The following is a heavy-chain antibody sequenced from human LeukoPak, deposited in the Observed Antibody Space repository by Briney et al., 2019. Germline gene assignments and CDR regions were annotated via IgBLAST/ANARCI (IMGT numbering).Heavy chain of an antibody. CDR1: GYTFTGYY. J-gene: IGHJ4*02. Sequence: ASVKVSCKASGYTFTGYYMHWVRQAPGQGLEWMGWINPNSGGTNYAQKFQGRVTMTRDTSISTAYMELSRLRSDDTAVYYCAGERARKSGSYYPIGYWGQGTLVTVSS. CDR3: AGERARKSGSYYPIGY. CDR2: INPNSGGT. D-gene: IGHD1-26*01. V-gene: IGHV1-2*02.